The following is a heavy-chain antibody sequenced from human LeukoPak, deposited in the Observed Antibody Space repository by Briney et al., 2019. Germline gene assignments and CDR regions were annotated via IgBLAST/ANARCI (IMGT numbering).Heavy chain of an antibody. D-gene: IGHD6-6*01. CDR1: GGTFSSYA. V-gene: IGHV1-69*05. CDR2: IIPIFGTA. J-gene: IGHJ6*03. CDR3: ASIAARLHPKIPYYYYYYMDV. Sequence: ASVKVSCKASGGTFSSYAISWVRQAPGQGLEWMGGIIPIFGTANYAQKFQGRDTITTDESTSTAYMELSSLRSEDTAVYYCASIAARLHPKIPYYYYYYMDVWGKGTTVTVSS.